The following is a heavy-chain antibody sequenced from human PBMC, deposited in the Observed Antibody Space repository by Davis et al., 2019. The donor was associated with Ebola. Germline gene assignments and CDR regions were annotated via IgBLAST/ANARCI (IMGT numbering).Heavy chain of an antibody. CDR1: GLSVRDTD. Sequence: GGSLRLSCAASGLSVRDTDMSWVRQAPGKGLEWVSVIFRRGYTYYADSVKDRFTVTRDDSQNTVSLQIDSLRVEDTALYYCATPVTTRYAFDVWGQGTMVTVSS. J-gene: IGHJ3*01. V-gene: IGHV3-53*01. CDR2: IFRRGYT. D-gene: IGHD4-17*01. CDR3: ATPVTTRYAFDV.